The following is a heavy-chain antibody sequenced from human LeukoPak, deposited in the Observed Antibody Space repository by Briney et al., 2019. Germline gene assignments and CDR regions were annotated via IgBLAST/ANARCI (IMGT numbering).Heavy chain of an antibody. V-gene: IGHV5-51*01. CDR2: IYPGNSDT. CDR3: VRQDIQMTFNYIDY. Sequence: GESLKISCKGSGYIFTTYWIGWVRQMPGKGLEWMAIIYPGNSDTRYKPSLRGQVIISADNSINTVYLQWSSLKASDTAVYYCVRQDIQMTFNYIDYWGQGTLVTVSS. CDR1: GYIFTTYW. J-gene: IGHJ4*02. D-gene: IGHD2/OR15-2a*01.